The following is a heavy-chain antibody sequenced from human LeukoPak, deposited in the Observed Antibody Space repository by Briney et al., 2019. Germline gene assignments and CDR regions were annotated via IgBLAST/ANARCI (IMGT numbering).Heavy chain of an antibody. J-gene: IGHJ4*02. V-gene: IGHV3-74*01. Sequence: GGSPRLSCAASGFTFDDYAMHWVRQAPGKGLMWVSRINSDGSSTAYADSVKGRFTISRDNAKNTLYLQMNSLRVEDTAVYYCARDGQLGNYWGQGTLVTVSS. D-gene: IGHD7-27*01. CDR3: ARDGQLGNY. CDR2: INSDGSST. CDR1: GFTFDDYA.